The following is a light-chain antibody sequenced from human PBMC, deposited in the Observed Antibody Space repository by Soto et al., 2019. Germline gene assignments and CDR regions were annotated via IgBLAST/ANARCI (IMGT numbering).Light chain of an antibody. J-gene: IGKJ3*01. CDR1: VTVGNN. V-gene: IGKV3-15*01. CDR2: YAS. CDR3: QQYNNWPPGAT. Sequence: DIVMTQFPPTLSMSPGERATLSCRASVTVGNNLAWYQQKPGQAPRLLISYASTRATGIPARFSGSGSDKEFTLTISGLQSEDFAVYYCQQYNNWPPGATFGPGTKLEIK.